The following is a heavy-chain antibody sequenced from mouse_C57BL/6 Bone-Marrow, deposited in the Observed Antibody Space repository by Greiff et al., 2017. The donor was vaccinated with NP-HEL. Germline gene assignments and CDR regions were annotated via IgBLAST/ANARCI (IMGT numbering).Heavy chain of an antibody. CDR2: IDPEDGET. V-gene: IGHV14-2*01. CDR1: GFNIKDYY. Sequence: VQLKESGAELVKPGASVKLSCTASGFNIKDYYMHWVKQRTEQGLEWIGRIDPEDGETKYAPKFQGKATITADTSSNTAYLQLSSLTSEDTAVYYCARDFYGSSYRAFFAYWGQGTLVTVSA. CDR3: ARDFYGSSYRAFFAY. D-gene: IGHD1-1*01. J-gene: IGHJ3*01.